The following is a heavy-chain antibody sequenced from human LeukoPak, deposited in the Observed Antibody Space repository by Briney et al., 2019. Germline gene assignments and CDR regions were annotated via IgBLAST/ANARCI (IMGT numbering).Heavy chain of an antibody. J-gene: IGHJ4*02. CDR2: IDTDGGGT. D-gene: IGHD3-10*01. V-gene: IGHV3-64D*09. CDR3: MTRDTSGY. CDR1: GFTFSNYG. Sequence: AGGSLRLSCAASGFTFSNYGMHWVRQAPGKGLEYVSAIDTDGGGTYYADSVKGRFTISRDKSTNTLYLQMRSLRAEDTAVYYCMTRDTSGYWGQGTLVTVSS.